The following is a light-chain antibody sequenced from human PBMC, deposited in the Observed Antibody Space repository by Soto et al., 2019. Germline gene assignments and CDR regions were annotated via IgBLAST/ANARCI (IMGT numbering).Light chain of an antibody. CDR3: QESYLDRIP. V-gene: IGKV1-5*01. Sequence: HVTRSNSTMSAAVGERVAITCRASQSISNWLAWYQQKPGKAPNLLIYDASRLQSGVPSRFSGIRGGTDLRLSIRGAQSEDIRTYYCQESYLDRIPFRQGTRLEIK. J-gene: IGKJ5*01. CDR2: DAS. CDR1: QSISNW.